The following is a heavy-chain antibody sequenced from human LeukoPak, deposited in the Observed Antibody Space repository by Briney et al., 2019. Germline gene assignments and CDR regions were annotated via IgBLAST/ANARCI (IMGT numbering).Heavy chain of an antibody. V-gene: IGHV4-59*01. CDR2: IYYSGST. J-gene: IGHJ4*02. Sequence: SETLSLTCTVSGGSISSYYWSWIRQPPGKGLEWIGYIYYSGSTNYNPSLKSRVTISVDTSKNQFSLKLSSVTAADTAVYYCARSSSSWYYFDYWGQGTLVTVSS. D-gene: IGHD6-13*01. CDR3: ARSSSSWYYFDY. CDR1: GGSISSYY.